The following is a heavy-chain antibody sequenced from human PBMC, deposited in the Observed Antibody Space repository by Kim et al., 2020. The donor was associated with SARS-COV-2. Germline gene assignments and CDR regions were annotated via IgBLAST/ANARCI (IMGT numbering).Heavy chain of an antibody. D-gene: IGHD2-15*01. CDR3: TRDGAFASGASGLDV. J-gene: IGHJ6*02. V-gene: IGHV3-53*01. CDR1: GFTVTTQY. CDR2: IYSGGHT. Sequence: GGSLRLSCAVSGFTVTTQYLNWVRQAPGKGLEWVSVIYSGGHTRSADSGKGRFTITSDTSKNKAELQMNSLRGEDTAVYYCTRDGAFASGASGLDVRG.